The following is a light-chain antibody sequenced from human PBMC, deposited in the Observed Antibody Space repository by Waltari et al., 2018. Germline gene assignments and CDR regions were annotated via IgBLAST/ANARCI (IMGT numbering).Light chain of an antibody. CDR1: QSVGRS. J-gene: IGKJ4*02. V-gene: IGKV3-20*01. CDR2: GAS. CDR3: QHYVRLPVT. Sequence: EIVLTQSPGILSLSPGEGATLSCRASQSVGRSLAWYQRKPGQAPRLVISGASNRATGIPDRFSGRGSGTDFSLTISRLEPEDFAVYYCQHYVRLPVTFGRGTKVEIK.